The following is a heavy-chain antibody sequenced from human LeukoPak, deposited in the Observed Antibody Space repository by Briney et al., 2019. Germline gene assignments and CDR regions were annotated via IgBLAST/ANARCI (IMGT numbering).Heavy chain of an antibody. CDR3: ARDVEVTLGSFDY. CDR1: GGSLSSYY. J-gene: IGHJ4*02. Sequence: PSETLSLTCTVSGGSLSSYYWNWIRQPPGKGLEWIGNIYHSGSTYYNPSLKSRVTMSVDTSKNQFSLNVTSVTASDTAVYYCARDVEVTLGSFDYWGQGTLVIVSS. CDR2: IYHSGST. V-gene: IGHV4-59*04. D-gene: IGHD5-24*01.